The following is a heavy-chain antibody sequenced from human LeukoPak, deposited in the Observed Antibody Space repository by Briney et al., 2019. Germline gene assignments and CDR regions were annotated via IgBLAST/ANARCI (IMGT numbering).Heavy chain of an antibody. CDR3: AKDLRNYGDQFDY. V-gene: IGHV3-9*01. Sequence: PGGSLRLSCAASGFTFDDYAMHWVRHAPGKGLEWVSGISWDSDSIGYAASVKGRFTISRDNAKKSLYLQMNSLRAEDTALYYCAKDLRNYGDQFDYWGQGTLVTVSS. J-gene: IGHJ4*02. D-gene: IGHD4-17*01. CDR2: ISWDSDSI. CDR1: GFTFDDYA.